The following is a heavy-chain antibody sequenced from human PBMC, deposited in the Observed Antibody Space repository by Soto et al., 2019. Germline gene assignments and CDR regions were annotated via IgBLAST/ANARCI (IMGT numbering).Heavy chain of an antibody. CDR3: ARLARGYCSGGSCDAFDI. J-gene: IGHJ3*02. V-gene: IGHV4-34*01. CDR2: INHSGST. Sequence: SETLSLTCAVYGGSFSGYYWSWIRQPPGKGLEWIGEINHSGSTNYNPSLKSRVTISVDTSKNQFSLKLSSVTAADTAVYYCARLARGYCSGGSCDAFDIWGQGTMGTVSS. CDR1: GGSFSGYY. D-gene: IGHD2-15*01.